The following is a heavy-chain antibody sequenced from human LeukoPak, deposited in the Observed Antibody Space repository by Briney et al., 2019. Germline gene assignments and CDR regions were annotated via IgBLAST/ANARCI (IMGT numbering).Heavy chain of an antibody. V-gene: IGHV1-18*01. CDR2: ISLYKGNT. J-gene: IGHJ4*02. CDR1: GYTFISFG. CDR3: ARARFYWGSSSERYFDY. D-gene: IGHD6-6*01. Sequence: GASVKVSCKASGYTFISFGISWVRQAPGHGLEWIGWISLYKGNTNYAQNVQGRVTMTTDTSTDTAYMELRSLRSDDTAVYYCARARFYWGSSSERYFDYWGQGTLVTVSS.